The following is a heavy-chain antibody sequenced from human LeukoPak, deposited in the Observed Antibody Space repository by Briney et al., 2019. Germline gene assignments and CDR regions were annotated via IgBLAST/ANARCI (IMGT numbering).Heavy chain of an antibody. CDR3: ARGAALVTDKYFDY. J-gene: IGHJ4*01. V-gene: IGHV1-2*04. Sequence: ASVKVSCKASGYTFTGYYMHWVRQAPGQGLEWMGWINPNSGGTNYAQKFQGWVTMTRDTSISTAYMELSRLRSDDTAMYYCARGAALVTDKYFDYWGHGTLVTVSS. CDR2: INPNSGGT. CDR1: GYTFTGYY. D-gene: IGHD5-18*01.